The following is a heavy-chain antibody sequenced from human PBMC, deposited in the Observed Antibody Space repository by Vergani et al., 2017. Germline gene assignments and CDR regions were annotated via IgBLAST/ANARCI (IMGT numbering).Heavy chain of an antibody. J-gene: IGHJ6*03. CDR2: IDHTGRP. V-gene: IGHV4-34*01. Sequence: QVQLQQWGGGLLKPSETLSLTCVVNGGSFTRYHWTWIRQSPGEGLEWVGDIDHTGRPDYNPSLKSRLTRSVDKSRNQFSLKLNSVTATDTAIYFCARVNTGTKGHLYYYYYMDVWGQGTAVTVS. D-gene: IGHD4-11*01. CDR3: ARVNTGTKGHLYYYYYMDV. CDR1: GGSFTRYH.